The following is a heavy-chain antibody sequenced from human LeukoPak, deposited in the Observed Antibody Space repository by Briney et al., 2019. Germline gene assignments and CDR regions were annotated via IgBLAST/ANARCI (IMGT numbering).Heavy chain of an antibody. J-gene: IGHJ5*02. Sequence: AGGSLRLSCAASGFTFSSYAMHWVRQAPGKGLEWVAVISYDGSNKYYADSVKGRFTISRDNSKNTLYLQMNSLRAEDTAVYYCARDDHRELYNWFDPWGQGTLVTVSS. D-gene: IGHD1-7*01. V-gene: IGHV3-30-3*01. CDR2: ISYDGSNK. CDR3: ARDDHRELYNWFDP. CDR1: GFTFSSYA.